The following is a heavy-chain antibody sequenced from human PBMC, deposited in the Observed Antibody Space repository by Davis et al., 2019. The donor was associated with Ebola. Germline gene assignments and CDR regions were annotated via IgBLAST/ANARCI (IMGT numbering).Heavy chain of an antibody. D-gene: IGHD1-26*01. CDR1: GFTFSSYA. J-gene: IGHJ4*02. Sequence: GGSLRLSCAASGFTFSSYAMSWVRQAPGKALEWVSSVGTTGNTYYTDSVKGRFTISRDNSKNTLYLQMNSLRVEDTAVYSCAKRSASGTYYFDYWGQGTLLTVSS. CDR3: AKRSASGTYYFDY. CDR2: VGTTGNT. V-gene: IGHV3-23*01.